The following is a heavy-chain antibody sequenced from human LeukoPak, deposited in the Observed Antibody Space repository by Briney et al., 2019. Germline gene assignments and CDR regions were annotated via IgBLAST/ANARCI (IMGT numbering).Heavy chain of an antibody. CDR2: ISTDGYTT. D-gene: IGHD2-15*01. J-gene: IGHJ4*02. Sequence: GGSLRLSCAASGLAFSAYKMHWVHQAPRKGLVWVSRISTDGYTTDYADFVQGRFTASRDNTKNTWSLEMNSLRAEDTAVYYCVVGGSPGYWGQGTLVTVSS. CDR3: VVGGSPGY. V-gene: IGHV3-74*01. CDR1: GLAFSAYK.